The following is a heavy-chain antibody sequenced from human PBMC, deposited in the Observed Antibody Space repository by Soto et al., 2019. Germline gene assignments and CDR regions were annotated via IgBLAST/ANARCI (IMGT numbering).Heavy chain of an antibody. CDR3: ARSAYDSSGSYYFDY. Sequence: GASVKVSCKASGYTFTYRYLHWVRQAPGQALEWMGWITPFNGNTNYAQKFQDRVTITRDRSMSTAYMELSSLRSEDTAMYYCARSAYDSSGSYYFDYWGQGTLVTVSS. J-gene: IGHJ4*02. D-gene: IGHD3-22*01. V-gene: IGHV1-45*02. CDR2: ITPFNGNT. CDR1: GYTFTYRY.